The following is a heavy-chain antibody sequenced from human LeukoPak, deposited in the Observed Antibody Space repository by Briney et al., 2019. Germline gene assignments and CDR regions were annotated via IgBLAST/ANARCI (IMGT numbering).Heavy chain of an antibody. V-gene: IGHV1-2*02. J-gene: IGHJ4*02. Sequence: ASVKVSCKASGYTFTGHFIHWVRQAPGQGLEWMGWSNPNSGGTNYAQKFQGRVTTTRDTSISTAYMELSRVISDDTAVYYCAREYSRYSGTYYDYWGQGTLVTVSS. CDR1: GYTFTGHF. CDR2: SNPNSGGT. CDR3: AREYSRYSGTYYDY. D-gene: IGHD5-18*01.